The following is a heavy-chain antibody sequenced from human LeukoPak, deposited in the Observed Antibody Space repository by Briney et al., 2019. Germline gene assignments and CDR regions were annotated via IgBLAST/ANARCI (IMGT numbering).Heavy chain of an antibody. D-gene: IGHD2-21*01. V-gene: IGHV3-23*01. CDR1: GFTFSSYA. CDR3: AKDTWQFAPDYYYYMDV. Sequence: GGSLRLSCAASGFTFSSYAMSWVRQAPGKGLEWVSAISGSGGGTFYADSVKGRFTISRDNSKNTLYPQMNSLRAEDTALYYCAKDTWQFAPDYYYYMDVWGKGTTVTVSS. CDR2: ISGSGGGT. J-gene: IGHJ6*03.